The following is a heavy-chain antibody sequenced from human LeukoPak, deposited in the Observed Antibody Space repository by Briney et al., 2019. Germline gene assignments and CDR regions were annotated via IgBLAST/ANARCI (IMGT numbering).Heavy chain of an antibody. V-gene: IGHV3-21*01. CDR1: GFTFSRYS. Sequence: LSXAXXGFTFSRYSMKWVRQAPGKGVEGVSCISIRIIYIFYAHSVQAPFTTSRHNPKTSLYLQMNSLRAEDTAVYYCASTGPGSSSASHAYGIDVWGQGTTVTVSS. D-gene: IGHD6-13*01. CDR3: ASTGPGSSSASHAYGIDV. J-gene: IGHJ6*02. CDR2: ISIRIIYI.